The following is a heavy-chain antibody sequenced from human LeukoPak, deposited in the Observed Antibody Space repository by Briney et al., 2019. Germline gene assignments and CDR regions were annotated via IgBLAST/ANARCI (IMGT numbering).Heavy chain of an antibody. CDR1: GYTFTGYY. CDR2: INPNSGGT. Sequence: ASVKVSCKASGYTFTGYYMHWVRQAPGQGLEWMGWINPNSGGTNYAQKFQGRVNMTRDTSISTAYMELSRLRSDDTAVYYCARVGPMVVVVPAATYYYYGMDVWGQGTTVTVSS. CDR3: ARVGPMVVVVPAATYYYYGMDV. D-gene: IGHD2-2*01. V-gene: IGHV1-2*02. J-gene: IGHJ6*02.